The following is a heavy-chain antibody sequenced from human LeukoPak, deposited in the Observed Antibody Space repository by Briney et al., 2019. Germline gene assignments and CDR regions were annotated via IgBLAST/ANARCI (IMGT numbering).Heavy chain of an antibody. V-gene: IGHV3-7*01. CDR2: IKYDASEQ. J-gene: IGHJ3*02. D-gene: IGHD3-10*01. Sequence: GGSLRLSCAASGFSFSNYWMNWVRQAPGKGLEWVANIKYDASEQYYVDSVKGRFTISRDNAKNSLYLQMNILRAEDTAVHYCARDSVRGRPLVAFDIWSQGTMVTVSS. CDR3: ARDSVRGRPLVAFDI. CDR1: GFSFSNYW.